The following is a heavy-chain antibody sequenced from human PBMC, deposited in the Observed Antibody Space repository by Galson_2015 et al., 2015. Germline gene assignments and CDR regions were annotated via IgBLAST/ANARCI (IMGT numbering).Heavy chain of an antibody. CDR2: ISKSGRDT. J-gene: IGHJ4*02. CDR1: GFTFSNYA. CDR3: AKGREWELPLDY. Sequence: SLRLSCATSGFTFSNYAIHWVRQAPGKGLEWVSAISKSGRDTYYADSVKGRFTISRDNSKNTLYLQMNSLRAEDTAVYYCAKGREWELPLDYWGQGALVTVSS. V-gene: IGHV3-23*01. D-gene: IGHD1-26*01.